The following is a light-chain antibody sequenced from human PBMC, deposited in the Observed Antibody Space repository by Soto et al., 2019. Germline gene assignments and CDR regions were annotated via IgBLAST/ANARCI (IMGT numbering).Light chain of an antibody. CDR3: QQRSNWPRT. CDR2: DAS. CDR1: QSVSSY. J-gene: IGKJ4*01. V-gene: IGKV3-11*01. Sequence: EIVLTQSPATLSLSPGERATLSCRASQSVSSYLAWYQQKPGQAPRLLIYDASNRATGIPARFSGSGSGTDFTLTISSREREDFAVYYCQQRSNWPRTFGGGTKVEIK.